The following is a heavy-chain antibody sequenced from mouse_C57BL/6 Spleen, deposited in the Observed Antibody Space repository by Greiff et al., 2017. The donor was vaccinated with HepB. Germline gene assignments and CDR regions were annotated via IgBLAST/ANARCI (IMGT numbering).Heavy chain of an antibody. Sequence: EVQVVESGGDLVKPVGSLKLSCAASGFTFSSYGMSWVRQTPDKRLEWVATISSGGSYTYYPDSVKGRFTISRDNAKNTLYLQMSSLKSEDTAMYYCARRNSNFFAYWGQGTLVTVSA. CDR3: ARRNSNFFAY. CDR1: GFTFSSYG. V-gene: IGHV5-6*01. CDR2: ISSGGSYT. J-gene: IGHJ3*01. D-gene: IGHD2-5*01.